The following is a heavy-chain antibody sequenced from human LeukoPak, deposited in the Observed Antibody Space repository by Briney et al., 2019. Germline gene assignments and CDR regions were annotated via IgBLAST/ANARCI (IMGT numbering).Heavy chain of an antibody. D-gene: IGHD5-18*01. Sequence: PSETLSLTCTVSGGSISSYYWSWIRQPPGKGLEWIGYIYSSGSTKYNPSLKSRVTISVDTSKNQFPLKLSSVTAADTAVYYCARGGGYGSPLGFWGQGTLVTVSS. CDR3: ARGGGYGSPLGF. J-gene: IGHJ4*02. CDR2: IYSSGST. CDR1: GGSISSYY. V-gene: IGHV4-4*09.